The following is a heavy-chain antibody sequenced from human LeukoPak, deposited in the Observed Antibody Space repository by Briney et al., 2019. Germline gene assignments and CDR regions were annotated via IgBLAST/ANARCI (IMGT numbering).Heavy chain of an antibody. CDR1: GGSISNYY. CDR2: IYTSGST. D-gene: IGHD1-26*01. Sequence: SETLSLTCTVTGGSISNYYWSWIRQPPGKGLEWIGYIYTSGSTNCNPSLKSRVTMSIDTSKNRFSLKLSSVTAADTAVYYCARGGWELELDYWGQGILVTVSS. J-gene: IGHJ4*02. V-gene: IGHV4-59*01. CDR3: ARGGWELELDY.